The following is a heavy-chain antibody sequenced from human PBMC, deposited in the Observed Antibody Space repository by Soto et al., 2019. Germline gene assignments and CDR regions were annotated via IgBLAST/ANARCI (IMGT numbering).Heavy chain of an antibody. CDR2: INPSGGST. V-gene: IGHV1-46*03. D-gene: IGHD2-15*01. Sequence: ASVKVSCKASGYTFTSYYMHWVRQAPGQELEWMGIINPSGGSTSYAQKFQGRVTMTRDTSTSTVYNELSSLRSEDTAVYYCGRGGYCRGGGCEMGVSVDYGGQGTLVTVSS. CDR1: GYTFTSYY. CDR3: GRGGYCRGGGCEMGVSVDY. J-gene: IGHJ4*02.